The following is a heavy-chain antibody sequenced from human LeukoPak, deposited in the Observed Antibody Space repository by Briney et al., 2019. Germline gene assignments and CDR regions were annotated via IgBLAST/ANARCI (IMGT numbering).Heavy chain of an antibody. CDR1: GYTFTGYY. V-gene: IGHV1-18*04. CDR2: ISAYNGNT. D-gene: IGHD2-8*01. Sequence: ASVKVSCKASGYTFTGYYMHWVRQAPGQGLEWMGWISAYNGNTNYAQKLQGRVTMTTDTSTSTAYMELRSLRSDDTAVYYCARDPYFYYYYGMDVWGQGTTVTVSS. J-gene: IGHJ6*02. CDR3: ARDPYFYYYYGMDV.